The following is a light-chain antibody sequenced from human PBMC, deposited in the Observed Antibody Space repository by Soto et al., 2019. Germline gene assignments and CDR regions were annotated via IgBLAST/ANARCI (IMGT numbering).Light chain of an antibody. J-gene: IGLJ1*01. Sequence: QSVLTQPPSVSEAPGQRVTISCTGSSSNIGAGYEAHWYQQVPGTAPKLLIYENNNRPSGVTDRFSGYKSGTSASLAITGLQAEDEAEYYCQSYDSSLSGYVFGTGTKLTVL. CDR2: ENN. V-gene: IGLV1-40*01. CDR1: SSNIGAGYE. CDR3: QSYDSSLSGYV.